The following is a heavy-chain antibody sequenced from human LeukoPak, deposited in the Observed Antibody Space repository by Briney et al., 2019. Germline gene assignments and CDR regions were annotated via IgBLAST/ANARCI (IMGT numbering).Heavy chain of an antibody. Sequence: PGGSLRLSCAASGFTVSSNYMSWVRPAPGKGLEWVSVIYSGGSTYYADSVKGRFTISRDNSKNTLYLQMNSLRAEDTAVYYCARGGGGRTGYYYYYGMDVWGQGTTVTVSS. CDR3: ARGGGGRTGYYYYYGMDV. CDR2: IYSGGST. V-gene: IGHV3-53*01. CDR1: GFTVSSNY. J-gene: IGHJ6*02. D-gene: IGHD4-23*01.